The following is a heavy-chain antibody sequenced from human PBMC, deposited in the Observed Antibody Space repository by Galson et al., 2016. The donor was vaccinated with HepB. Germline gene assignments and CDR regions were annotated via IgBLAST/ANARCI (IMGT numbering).Heavy chain of an antibody. CDR2: ISGSGGST. Sequence: SLRLSCAASGFTFSSYAMSWVRQAPGKGLEWVSVISGSGGSTYYADSVKGRFTISRDNSKNTLYLQMNSLRAEDTAVYYCAKDRGFTTAPGWGQGTLVTASS. CDR3: AKDRGFTTAPG. J-gene: IGHJ4*02. CDR1: GFTFSSYA. V-gene: IGHV3-23*01. D-gene: IGHD3-10*01.